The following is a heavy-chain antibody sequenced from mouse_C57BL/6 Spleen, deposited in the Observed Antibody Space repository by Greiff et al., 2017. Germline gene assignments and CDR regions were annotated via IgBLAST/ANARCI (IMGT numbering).Heavy chain of an antibody. D-gene: IGHD1-1*01. V-gene: IGHV1-39*01. CDR2: INPNYGTT. CDR1: GYSFTDYK. CDR3: ARKVYCSSYWYFDG. J-gene: IGHJ1*03. Sequence: EVQLQQSGPELVKPGASVKISCKASGYSFTDYKMNWVKQRHGKSLEWIGVINPNYGTTSYNQKFKGKATLTVDQSSSTAYMQLNSLTSEDSAVYYWARKVYCSSYWYFDGWGTGTTVTVSS.